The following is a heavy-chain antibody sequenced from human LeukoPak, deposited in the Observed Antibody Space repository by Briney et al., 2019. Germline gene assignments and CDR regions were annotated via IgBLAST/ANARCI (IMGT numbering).Heavy chain of an antibody. J-gene: IGHJ5*02. CDR3: ARGAMVRGANWFDP. CDR2: ISASGGST. Sequence: GGSLRLSCAASGFTFSSYAMTWVRQAPGKGLEWVSAISASGGSTYYADSVKGRFTISRDNSKNTLYLQMNSLRAEDTAVYYCARGAMVRGANWFDPWGQGTLVTVSS. V-gene: IGHV3-23*01. D-gene: IGHD3-10*01. CDR1: GFTFSSYA.